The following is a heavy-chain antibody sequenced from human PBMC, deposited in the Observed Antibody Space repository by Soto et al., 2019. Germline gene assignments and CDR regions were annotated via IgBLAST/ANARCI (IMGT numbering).Heavy chain of an antibody. J-gene: IGHJ4*02. V-gene: IGHV3-23*01. D-gene: IGHD6-13*01. CDR3: AKDRSSSSWEFDY. CDR1: GFTFSSYA. CDR2: ISGSGGST. Sequence: EVQLLESGGGLVQPGGSLRLSCAASGFTFSSYAMSWVRQAPGKGLEWVSVISGSGGSTYYADSVKGRFTISRDNSNNTLYLQMNSLRAEDTAVYYCAKDRSSSSWEFDYWGQGTLVTVSS.